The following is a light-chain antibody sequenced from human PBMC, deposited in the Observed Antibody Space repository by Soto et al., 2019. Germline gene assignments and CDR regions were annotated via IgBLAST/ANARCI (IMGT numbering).Light chain of an antibody. V-gene: IGLV1-40*01. CDR1: SSNIGAGYD. Sequence: QSVLTQPPSVSGAPGQRVTISCTGGSSNIGAGYDVHWYQLLPGTAPKLLIYGNSNRPSGVPDRFSGSKSGTSASLAITGLQAEDEAGYYCQSYDNSLGGYVLFGGGTKLTVL. CDR2: GNS. J-gene: IGLJ2*01. CDR3: QSYDNSLGGYVL.